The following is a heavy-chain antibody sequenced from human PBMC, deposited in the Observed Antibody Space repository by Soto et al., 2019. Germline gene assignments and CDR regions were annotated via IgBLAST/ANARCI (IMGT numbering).Heavy chain of an antibody. D-gene: IGHD6-13*01. V-gene: IGHV1-69*13. CDR2: IIPIFGTA. CDR3: ASSHGAEAGTSKVYYYYYGMDV. J-gene: IGHJ6*02. CDR1: GGTFSSYA. Sequence: SVKVSCKASGGTFSSYAISWVRQAPGQGLEWMGGIIPIFGTANYAQKFQGRVTITADESTSTAYMELSSLRSEDTAVYYCASSHGAEAGTSKVYYYYYGMDVWGQGTTVTVSS.